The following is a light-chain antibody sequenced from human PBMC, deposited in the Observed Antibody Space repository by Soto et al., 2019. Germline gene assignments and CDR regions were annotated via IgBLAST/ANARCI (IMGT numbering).Light chain of an antibody. CDR3: SSFAGSNHYV. V-gene: IGLV2-8*01. CDR2: EVS. Sequence: QSVLTQPPSASGSPGLSVTISCTGTSSDVGGYNYVSWYQQHPGKAPKLVIYEVSKRPSGVPDRFSGSKSGTTASLTVSGLQAEDEADYYCSSFAGSNHYVFGTGTKVTVL. CDR1: SSDVGGYNY. J-gene: IGLJ1*01.